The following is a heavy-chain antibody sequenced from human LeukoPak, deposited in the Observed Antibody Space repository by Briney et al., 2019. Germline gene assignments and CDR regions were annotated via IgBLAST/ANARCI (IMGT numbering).Heavy chain of an antibody. V-gene: IGHV3-21*01. D-gene: IGHD6-6*01. CDR2: ISSSSSYI. CDR1: GFTFSSYS. J-gene: IGHJ4*02. CDR3: ARRGIAARPEFDY. Sequence: GGPLRLSCAASGFTFSSYSMNWVRQAPGKGLEGVSSISSSSSYIYYADSVKGRFTISRDNAKNSLYLQMNSLRAEDTAVYCCARRGIAARPEFDYWGQGTLVTVSS.